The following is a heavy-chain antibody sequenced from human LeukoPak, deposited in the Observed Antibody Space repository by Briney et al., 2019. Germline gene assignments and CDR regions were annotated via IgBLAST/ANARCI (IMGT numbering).Heavy chain of an antibody. J-gene: IGHJ4*02. CDR1: GFTFSDYY. CDR2: ISGSGGST. CDR3: AKVYVWGSYRYFDY. V-gene: IGHV3-23*01. D-gene: IGHD3-16*02. Sequence: PGGSLRLSCAASGFTFSDYYMSWVRQAPGKGLEWVSAISGSGGSTYYADSVKGRFTISRDNSKNTLYLQMNSLRAEDTAVYYCAKVYVWGSYRYFDYWGQGTLVTVSS.